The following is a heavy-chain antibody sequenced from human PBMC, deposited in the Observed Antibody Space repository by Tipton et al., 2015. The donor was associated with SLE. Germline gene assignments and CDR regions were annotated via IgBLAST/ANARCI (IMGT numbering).Heavy chain of an antibody. CDR3: ARVGQWPPTI. J-gene: IGHJ3*02. CDR2: INHSGST. Sequence: GLVKPSETLSLTCAVYGGSFSGYYWSWIRQPPGKGLEWIGEINHSGSTNYNPSLKSRVTISVDTSKNQFSLKLSSVTAADTAVYYCARVGQWPPTIWGQGTMVTVSS. D-gene: IGHD6-19*01. V-gene: IGHV4-34*01. CDR1: GGSFSGYY.